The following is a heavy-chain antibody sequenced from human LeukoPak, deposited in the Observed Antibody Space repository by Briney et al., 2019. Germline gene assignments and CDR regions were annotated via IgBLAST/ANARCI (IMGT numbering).Heavy chain of an antibody. CDR1: GGSISSYY. V-gene: IGHV4-59*01. D-gene: IGHD3-9*01. Sequence: SETLSLSCTVSGGSISSYYWSWIRQPPGKGLEWIGFVYYTGSTNYNPSLKSRVTISVDTSKNQFSLKLSSVTAADTAVYYCARDRYDILTGYYDYWGQGTLVTVSS. J-gene: IGHJ4*02. CDR3: ARDRYDILTGYYDY. CDR2: VYYTGST.